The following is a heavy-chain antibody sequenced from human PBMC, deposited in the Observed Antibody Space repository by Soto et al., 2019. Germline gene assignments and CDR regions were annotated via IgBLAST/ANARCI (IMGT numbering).Heavy chain of an antibody. Sequence: EVQLLESGGGLVQPGGSLRLSCAASGFTFNNYAMSWVRQAPGKGLEWVSAISGGGDTTSYADSVKGRFTVSRDGSKNRLYRQRNGLRAEDTAVYYCAKGRGGSGSLTPRVDFWGQGTLVTVSS. CDR3: AKGRGGSGSLTPRVDF. D-gene: IGHD3-10*01. V-gene: IGHV3-23*01. CDR2: ISGGGDTT. J-gene: IGHJ4*02. CDR1: GFTFNNYA.